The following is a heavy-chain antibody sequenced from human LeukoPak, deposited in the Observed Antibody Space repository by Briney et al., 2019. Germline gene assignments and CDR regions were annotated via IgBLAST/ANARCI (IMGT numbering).Heavy chain of an antibody. J-gene: IGHJ6*04. Sequence: SQTLSLTCTVSGGSISSGGYYWSWIRQHPGKGLEWIGYIYYSGSTYYNPSLKSRVTISVDTSKNQFSLKLSSVTAADTAVYYCARAKAPPCGGDCYTVISYYYYGTDVWGKGTTVTVSS. CDR1: GGSISSGGYY. D-gene: IGHD2-21*02. CDR2: IYYSGST. V-gene: IGHV4-31*03. CDR3: ARAKAPPCGGDCYTVISYYYYGTDV.